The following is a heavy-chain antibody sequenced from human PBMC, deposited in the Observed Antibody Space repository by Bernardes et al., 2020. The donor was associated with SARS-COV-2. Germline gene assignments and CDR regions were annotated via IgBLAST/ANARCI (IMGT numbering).Heavy chain of an antibody. V-gene: IGHV3-33*01. CDR2: IWYDGSNK. D-gene: IGHD7-27*01. CDR1: GFTFSSYG. CDR3: ARAVLGDWYFDL. J-gene: IGHJ2*01. Sequence: GGSLRLSCAASGFTFSSYGMHWVRQAPGKGLAWVAVIWYDGSNKYYADSVKGRFTISRDNSKNTLYLQMNSLRAEDTAVYYCARAVLGDWYFDLWGRGTLVTVSS.